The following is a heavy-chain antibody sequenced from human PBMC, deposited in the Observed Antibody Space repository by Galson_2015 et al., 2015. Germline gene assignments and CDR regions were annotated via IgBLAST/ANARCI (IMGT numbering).Heavy chain of an antibody. CDR1: GFTFSNAW. J-gene: IGHJ6*02. CDR2: INHSGST. D-gene: IGHD6-6*01. Sequence: LRLSCAASGFTFSNAWMSWVRQAPGKGLEWIGEINHSGSTNHNPPLKSRVTIAVDTSKNQFSLKLSSVTAADTAVYYCARESVATRGGMDVGGQGPTVTVSS. V-gene: IGHV4-34*01. CDR3: ARESVATRGGMDV.